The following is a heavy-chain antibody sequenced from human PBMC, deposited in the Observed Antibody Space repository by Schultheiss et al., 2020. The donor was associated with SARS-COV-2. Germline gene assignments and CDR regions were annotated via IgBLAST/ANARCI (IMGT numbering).Heavy chain of an antibody. CDR2: IYYSGST. CDR1: GGSINNGDYF. J-gene: IGHJ6*02. D-gene: IGHD6-13*01. Sequence: SETLSLTCTVSGGSINNGDYFWSWIRQPPGKGLEWIGYIYYSGSTYYNPSLKSRVTISVDTSKNQFSLKLSSVTAADTAVYYCARLAAAAGKYYYGMDVWGQGTTVTVSS. CDR3: ARLAAAAGKYYYGMDV. V-gene: IGHV4-30-4*07.